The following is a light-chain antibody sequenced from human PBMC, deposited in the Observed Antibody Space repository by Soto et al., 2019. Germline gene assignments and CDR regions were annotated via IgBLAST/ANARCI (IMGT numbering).Light chain of an antibody. V-gene: IGKV3-15*01. CDR3: PQYNNWPLT. CDR2: DAS. J-gene: IGKJ4*01. CDR1: QSVYSN. Sequence: EIVMTQSPVTLSVSPGEGVTLSCRASQSVYSNLAWYQQKPGQAPRLLIYDASARATDIPARFSGSGSGTDFTRTVSRLQSEDFAVYYCPQYNNWPLTFGGGTKVEIK.